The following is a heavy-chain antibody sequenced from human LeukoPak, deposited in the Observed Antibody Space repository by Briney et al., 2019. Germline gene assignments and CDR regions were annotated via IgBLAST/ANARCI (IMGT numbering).Heavy chain of an antibody. CDR3: ARGGDFWSGYLDY. CDR1: GGSVSSGSYF. D-gene: IGHD3-3*01. V-gene: IGHV4-61*01. CDR2: IYDSGST. J-gene: IGHJ4*02. Sequence: SETLSLTCTVSGGSVSSGSYFWTWIRQSPGKRLEYVGYIYDSGSTYYNPSLKSRVTISVDTSKNQFSLKLSSVTAADTAVYYCARGGDFWSGYLDYWGQGTLVTVSS.